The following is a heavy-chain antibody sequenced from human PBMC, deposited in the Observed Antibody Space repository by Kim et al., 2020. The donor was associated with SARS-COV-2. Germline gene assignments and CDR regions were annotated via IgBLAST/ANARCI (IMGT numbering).Heavy chain of an antibody. CDR2: INHSGST. Sequence: SETLSLTCAVYGRSFSGYYWSWIRQPPGKGLEWIGEINHSGSTNYNPSLKSRVTISVDTSKNQFSLKLSSVTAADTAVYYCARAPYPDIVVVPAAIVYFDYWGQGTLVTVSS. J-gene: IGHJ4*02. CDR3: ARAPYPDIVVVPAAIVYFDY. D-gene: IGHD2-2*01. CDR1: GRSFSGYY. V-gene: IGHV4-34*01.